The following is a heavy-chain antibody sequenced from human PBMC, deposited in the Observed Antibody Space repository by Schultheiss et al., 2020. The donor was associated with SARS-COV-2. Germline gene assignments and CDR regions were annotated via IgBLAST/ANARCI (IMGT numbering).Heavy chain of an antibody. CDR2: IYYSGST. CDR1: GGSISSSSYY. D-gene: IGHD2-2*01. V-gene: IGHV4-39*07. Sequence: SETLSLTCTVSGGSISSSSYYWGWIRQPPGKGLEWIGSIYYSGSTNYNPSLKSRVTISVDTSKNQFSLKLSSVTAADTAVYYCARFLPEDIVVVPAASYYYYYYMDVWGKGTTVTVSS. J-gene: IGHJ6*03. CDR3: ARFLPEDIVVVPAASYYYYYYMDV.